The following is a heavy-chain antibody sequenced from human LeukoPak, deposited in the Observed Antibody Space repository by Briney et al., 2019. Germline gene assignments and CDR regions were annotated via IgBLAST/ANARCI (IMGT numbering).Heavy chain of an antibody. CDR1: GGSISNSNYY. CDR2: IYYSGNT. J-gene: IGHJ4*02. D-gene: IGHD2-21*01. Sequence: PSETLSLTCTVSGGSISNSNYYWGWIRQSPGKGLEWIGSIYYSGNTYYNPSLKGRVTISVDTSENQFSLILISVTAADTAVYYCARGETYSCGGDCYVYYFDYWGQGTLVTVSS. V-gene: IGHV4-39*01. CDR3: ARGETYSCGGDCYVYYFDY.